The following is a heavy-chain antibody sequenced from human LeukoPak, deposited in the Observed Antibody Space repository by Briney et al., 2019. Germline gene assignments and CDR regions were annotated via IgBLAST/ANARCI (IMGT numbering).Heavy chain of an antibody. CDR2: ISGSGGST. Sequence: GGSLRLSCAASGFTFSSYAMSLVRQAPGKGLEWVSSISGSGGSTYYADSVKGRFTISRDTSKNTLYLQMNSLRAEDTAVYYCAKDRPANWGYYFDYWGQGTLVTVSS. J-gene: IGHJ4*02. CDR1: GFTFSSYA. V-gene: IGHV3-23*01. D-gene: IGHD7-27*01. CDR3: AKDRPANWGYYFDY.